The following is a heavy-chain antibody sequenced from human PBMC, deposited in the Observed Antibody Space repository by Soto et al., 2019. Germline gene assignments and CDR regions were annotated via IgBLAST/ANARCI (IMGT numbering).Heavy chain of an antibody. CDR2: IYYSGST. CDR3: ARSYYDFWSGYFPN. Sequence: ASETLSLPRTVPGGSHSSYYWSWIRQPPGKGLEWIGYIYYSGSTNYNPSLKSRVTISVDTSKNQFSLKLSSVTAADTAVYYCARSYYDFWSGYFPNWGQGTLVTVSS. D-gene: IGHD3-3*01. J-gene: IGHJ4*02. CDR1: GGSHSSYY. V-gene: IGHV4-59*01.